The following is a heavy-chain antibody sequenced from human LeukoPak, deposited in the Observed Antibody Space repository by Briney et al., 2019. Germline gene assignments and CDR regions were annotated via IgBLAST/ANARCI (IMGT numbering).Heavy chain of an antibody. J-gene: IGHJ4*02. D-gene: IGHD6-13*01. CDR1: GYTFTGYY. CDR2: INPNSGGT. Sequence: GASVKVSCKASGYTFTGYYMHWVRQAPGQGLEWMGWINPNSGGTNYAQKFQGRVTMTRDTSISTAYMELSRLRSEDTAVYYCARDHPPGYSSSWYFDYWGRGTLVTVSS. CDR3: ARDHPPGYSSSWYFDY. V-gene: IGHV1-2*02.